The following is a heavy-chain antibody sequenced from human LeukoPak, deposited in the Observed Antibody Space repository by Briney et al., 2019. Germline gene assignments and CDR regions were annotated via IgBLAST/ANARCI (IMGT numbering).Heavy chain of an antibody. CDR2: INHSGST. CDR3: ARCPHYTMVRGLDP. J-gene: IGHJ5*02. V-gene: IGHV4-34*01. D-gene: IGHD3-10*01. CDR1: GGSFSGYY. Sequence: PSETLSLTCAVYGGSFSGYYWSWIRQPPGKGLEWIGEINHSGSTNYNPSLKSRVTISVDTSKNQFSLKLSSVTAADTAVYYCARCPHYTMVRGLDPWGQGTLVTVSS.